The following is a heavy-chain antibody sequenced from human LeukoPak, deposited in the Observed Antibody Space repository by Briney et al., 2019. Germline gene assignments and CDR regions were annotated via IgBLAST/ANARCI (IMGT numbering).Heavy chain of an antibody. CDR3: ARRRRVDSGSDPFDY. V-gene: IGHV5-51*01. Sequence: GESLRISCQGFGYPFTTSWIGWVRQLPGKGLEWTAIIYAGNSDAKYSPPFQGQVSISTDRSISTAYLQWSSLKASDTAMYYCARRRRVDSGSDPFDYWGQGTLVTVSS. CDR1: GYPFTTSW. J-gene: IGHJ4*02. CDR2: IYAGNSDA. D-gene: IGHD5-12*01.